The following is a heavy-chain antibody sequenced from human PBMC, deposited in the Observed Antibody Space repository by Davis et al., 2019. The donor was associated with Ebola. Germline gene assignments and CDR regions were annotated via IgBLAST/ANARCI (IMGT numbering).Heavy chain of an antibody. CDR2: ISSSSSTI. V-gene: IGHV3-48*02. J-gene: IGHJ6*02. D-gene: IGHD3-3*01. Sequence: GESLKISCAASGFTFSSYEMNWVRQAPGKGLEWISYISSSSSTIFYADSVKGRFTISRDNAKNSLYLQMNSLRDEDTAVYYCARDPNTIFGVHFYYYGMDVWGQGTTVTVSS. CDR1: GFTFSSYE. CDR3: ARDPNTIFGVHFYYYGMDV.